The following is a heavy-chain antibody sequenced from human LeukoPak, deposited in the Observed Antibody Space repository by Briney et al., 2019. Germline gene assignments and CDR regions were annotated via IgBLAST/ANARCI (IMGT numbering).Heavy chain of an antibody. CDR1: GGSISSYY. CDR3: ARGGVYYYGSGSPIDY. CDR2: IYTSGST. J-gene: IGHJ4*02. D-gene: IGHD3-10*01. V-gene: IGHV4-4*07. Sequence: PSETLSLTCTVSGGSISSYYWSWIRQPAGKGLEWIGRIYTSGSTNYNPSLKSRVTMSVDTSKDQFSLKLSSVTAADTAAYYCARGGVYYYGSGSPIDYWGQGTLVTVSS.